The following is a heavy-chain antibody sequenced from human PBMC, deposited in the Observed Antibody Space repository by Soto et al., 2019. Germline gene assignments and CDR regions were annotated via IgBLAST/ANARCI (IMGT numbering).Heavy chain of an antibody. CDR2: IYYSGST. Sequence: PSETLSLTWTVSGGSISSYYWSWIRQPPGKGLEWIGYIYYSGSTNYNPSLKSRVTISVDTSKNQFSLKLSSVIAADTAVYYCARTIGQQLAFFDYWGQGTLVTVSS. CDR3: ARTIGQQLAFFDY. V-gene: IGHV4-59*01. J-gene: IGHJ4*02. CDR1: GGSISSYY. D-gene: IGHD6-6*01.